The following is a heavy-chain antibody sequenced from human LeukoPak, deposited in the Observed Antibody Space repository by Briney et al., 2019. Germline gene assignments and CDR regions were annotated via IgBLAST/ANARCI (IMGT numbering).Heavy chain of an antibody. Sequence: GGSLRLSCSASRFTFSSYAMHWVRQAPGKGLEYVSAISSNGGSTYYADSVKGRFTISRDNSKNTLYLQMSSLRAEDTAVYYCVKGQRYYDSSGYYSIEYFQHWGQGTLVTVSS. J-gene: IGHJ1*01. D-gene: IGHD3-22*01. CDR1: RFTFSSYA. CDR2: ISSNGGST. CDR3: VKGQRYYDSSGYYSIEYFQH. V-gene: IGHV3-64D*09.